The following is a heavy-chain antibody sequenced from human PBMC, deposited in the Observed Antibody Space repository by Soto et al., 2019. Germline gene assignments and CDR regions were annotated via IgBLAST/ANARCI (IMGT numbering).Heavy chain of an antibody. CDR2: ISGSGGST. D-gene: IGHD3-9*01. J-gene: IGHJ4*02. CDR1: GFTFSSYA. V-gene: IGHV3-23*01. Sequence: GGSLRLSCAASGFTFSSYAMSWVRQAPGKGLEWVSAISGSGGSTYYADSVKGRFTISRDNSKNTLYLQMNSLRAEDTAVYYCAKGPNYDILTGYYSLFDYWGQGTLVTVSS. CDR3: AKGPNYDILTGYYSLFDY.